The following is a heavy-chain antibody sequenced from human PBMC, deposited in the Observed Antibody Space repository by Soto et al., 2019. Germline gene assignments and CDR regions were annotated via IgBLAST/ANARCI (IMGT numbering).Heavy chain of an antibody. CDR1: GFSFRNYA. D-gene: IGHD3-10*01. Sequence: GALRLSCAASGFSFRNYAMSWVRQAPGKGLEWISTLTGSSSNIYYADSVKGRFAISRDNPRNTLYLQMNSLTAEDTAVYYCANGRATYGLLTHDYWGQGTLVTVSS. CDR3: ANGRATYGLLTHDY. CDR2: LTGSSSNI. V-gene: IGHV3-23*01. J-gene: IGHJ4*02.